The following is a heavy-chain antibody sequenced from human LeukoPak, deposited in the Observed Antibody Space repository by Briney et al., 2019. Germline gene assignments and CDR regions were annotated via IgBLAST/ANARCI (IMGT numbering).Heavy chain of an antibody. CDR1: GYSISSGYY. CDR3: ARVDSSGWYLPDY. J-gene: IGHJ4*02. CDR2: IYHSGST. V-gene: IGHV4-38-2*02. D-gene: IGHD6-19*01. Sequence: SETLSLTCTVSGYSISSGYYWGWIRQPPGKGLEWIGSIYHSGSTYYNPSLKSRVTISVDTSKNQFSLKLSSVTAADTAVYYCARVDSSGWYLPDYWGQGTLVTVSS.